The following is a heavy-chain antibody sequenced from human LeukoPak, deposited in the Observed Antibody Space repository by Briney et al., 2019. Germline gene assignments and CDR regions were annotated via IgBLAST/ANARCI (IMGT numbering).Heavy chain of an antibody. CDR2: ISGSGGST. D-gene: IGHD2-21*01. CDR3: AREPDWAQQLDY. V-gene: IGHV3-23*01. J-gene: IGHJ4*02. Sequence: SGGSLRLSCAASGFTFSSYAMSWVRQAPGKGLEWVSSISGSGGSTYYADSVKGHFTISRDNSKNTLNLQMNSLRAEDTAVYYCAREPDWAQQLDYWGQGTLVTVSS. CDR1: GFTFSSYA.